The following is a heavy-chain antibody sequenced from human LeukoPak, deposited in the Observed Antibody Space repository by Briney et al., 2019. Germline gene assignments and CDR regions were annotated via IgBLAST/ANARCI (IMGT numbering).Heavy chain of an antibody. J-gene: IGHJ4*02. CDR3: AKGPDSSGYSHFDY. D-gene: IGHD3-22*01. CDR2: ISGSGGST. CDR1: GFTFNSFP. Sequence: GGSLRLSGAASGFTFNSFPRSWVRQAPGKGLEGVSDISGSGGSTYYADAVKGRFTISRDNSKNTLYLQMNSLRAEDTAVYYCAKGPDSSGYSHFDYWGQGTLVTVSS. V-gene: IGHV3-23*01.